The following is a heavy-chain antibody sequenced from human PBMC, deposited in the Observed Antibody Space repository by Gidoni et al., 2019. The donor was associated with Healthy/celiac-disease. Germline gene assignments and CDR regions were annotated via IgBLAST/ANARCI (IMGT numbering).Heavy chain of an antibody. CDR3: AREYYYDSSGYQD. CDR1: GGSISSYY. D-gene: IGHD3-22*01. J-gene: IGHJ4*02. CDR2: IYYIGSP. Sequence: QVQLQESGPGLVKPSETLSLTCTVSGGSISSYYWSWIRQPPGKGLEWIGYIYYIGSPNYNPSLKSRVTISVDTSKNQFSLKLSSVTAADTAVYYCAREYYYDSSGYQDWGQGTLVTVSS. V-gene: IGHV4-59*01.